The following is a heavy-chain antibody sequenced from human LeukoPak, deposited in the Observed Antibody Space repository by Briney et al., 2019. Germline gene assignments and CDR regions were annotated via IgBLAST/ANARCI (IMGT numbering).Heavy chain of an antibody. V-gene: IGHV4-59*01. CDR2: IYYSGST. CDR3: ARGSSGWSKVNWFDP. D-gene: IGHD6-19*01. CDR1: GGSISSYY. Sequence: SETLSLTCTVSGGSISSYYWSWIRQPPGKGLEWIGYIYYSGSTNYIPSLKSRVTISVDTSRNQFSLKLSSVTAADTAVYYCARGSSGWSKVNWFDPWGQGTLVTVSS. J-gene: IGHJ5*02.